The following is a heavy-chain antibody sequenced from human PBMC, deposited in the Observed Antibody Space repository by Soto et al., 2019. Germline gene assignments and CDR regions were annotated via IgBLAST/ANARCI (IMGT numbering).Heavy chain of an antibody. V-gene: IGHV1-3*01. J-gene: IGHJ4*02. CDR3: ARVTQFGEFPFDY. Sequence: GASVKVSCKASGYTFTSYAMHWVRQAPGQRLEWMGWINAGNGNTKYSQKFQGRVTITRDTSASTAYMELSSLRSEDTAVYYCARVTQFGEFPFDYWGQGTLVTVSS. D-gene: IGHD3-10*01. CDR1: GYTFTSYA. CDR2: INAGNGNT.